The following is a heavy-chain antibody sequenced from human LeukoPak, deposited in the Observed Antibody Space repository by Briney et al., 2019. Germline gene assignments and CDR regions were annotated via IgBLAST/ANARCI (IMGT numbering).Heavy chain of an antibody. V-gene: IGHV5-51*01. CDR3: VRHRNWNYDY. D-gene: IGHD1-1*01. CDR1: GDSFTTYL. Sequence: GESLKISCKGSGDSFTTYLIGRVRQMPGKGLEWMGIIYLGDSDTRYSPSFQGQVTISADKSINTTYLQWSSLKASDTAMYYCVRHRNWNYDYWGQGTLVTVSS. CDR2: IYLGDSDT. J-gene: IGHJ4*02.